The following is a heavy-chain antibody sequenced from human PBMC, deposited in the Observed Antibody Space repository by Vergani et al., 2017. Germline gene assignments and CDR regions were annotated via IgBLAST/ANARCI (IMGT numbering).Heavy chain of an antibody. Sequence: QVKLQESGPGLFKPSETLSLTCTVSGASVNSYYWSWIRQPPGKGLEWMGYFSFRGDTLYDPSVKGRMTISLNTSSNQFSLYLTSVTAADTAVYYCARSRIYYGAGSTDYWGKGTLVTVSS. CDR1: GASVNSYY. CDR2: FSFRGDT. CDR3: ARSRIYYGAGSTDY. V-gene: IGHV4-59*02. D-gene: IGHD3-10*01. J-gene: IGHJ4*02.